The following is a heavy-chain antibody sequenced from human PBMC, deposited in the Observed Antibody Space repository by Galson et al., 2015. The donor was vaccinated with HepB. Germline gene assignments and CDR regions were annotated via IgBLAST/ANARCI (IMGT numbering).Heavy chain of an antibody. J-gene: IGHJ4*02. V-gene: IGHV4-34*01. CDR2: INHSGST. CDR3: ARETYYYDSSGQIDY. D-gene: IGHD3-22*01. CDR1: GGSFSGYY. Sequence: LTCAVYGGSFSGYYWSWIRQPPGKGLEWIGEINHSGSTNYNPSLKSRVTISVDTSKNQFSLKLSSVTAADTAVYYCARETYYYDSSGQIDYWGQGTLVTVSS.